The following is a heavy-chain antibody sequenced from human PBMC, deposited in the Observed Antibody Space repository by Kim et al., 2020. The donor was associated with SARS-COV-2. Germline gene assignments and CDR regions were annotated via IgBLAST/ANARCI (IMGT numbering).Heavy chain of an antibody. Sequence: SETLSLTCAVYGGSFSGYYWSWIRQPPGKGLEWIGEINHSGSTNYNPSLKSRVTISVDTSKNQFSLKLSSVTAADTAVYYCARGPRYFDWLLSVRGAFD. V-gene: IGHV4-34*01. J-gene: IGHJ3*02. CDR2: INHSGST. CDR1: GGSFSGYY. D-gene: IGHD3-9*01. CDR3: ARGPRYFDWLLSVRGAFD.